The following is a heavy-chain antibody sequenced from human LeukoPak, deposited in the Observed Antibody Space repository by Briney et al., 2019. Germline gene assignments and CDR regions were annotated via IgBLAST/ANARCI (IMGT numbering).Heavy chain of an antibody. J-gene: IGHJ6*03. CDR2: IIPIFGTA. V-gene: IGHV1-69*01. CDR1: GGTFSRYA. CDR3: ARNIVVVPEVDYYYYYIDV. D-gene: IGHD2-2*01. Sequence: SVKVSCKASGGTFSRYAISWVRQAPGQGLEWMGGIIPIFGTANFAQKFQGRVTITADESTSTAHMELSSLRSEDTAVYYCARNIVVVPEVDYYYYYIDVWGKGTTVTVSS.